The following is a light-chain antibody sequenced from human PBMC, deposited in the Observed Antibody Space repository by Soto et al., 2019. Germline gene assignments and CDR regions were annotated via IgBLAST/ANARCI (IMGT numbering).Light chain of an antibody. CDR1: SNDVGAYKY. CDR3: SSYAGSNNLVI. V-gene: IGLV2-8*01. CDR2: EVN. Sequence: QSALTQPPSASGSPGQSVTISCTGTSNDVGAYKYVSWYQQHPGKAPKLIISEVNKRPSGVPDRFSGSKSGNTASLIVSGPPAEDEADYYCSSYAGSNNLVIFGGGTKVTVL. J-gene: IGLJ2*01.